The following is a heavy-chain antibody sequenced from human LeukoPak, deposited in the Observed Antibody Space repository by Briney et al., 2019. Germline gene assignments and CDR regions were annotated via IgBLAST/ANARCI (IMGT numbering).Heavy chain of an antibody. CDR3: ARQGSGWDYYYYYMDV. CDR1: GGSISSFY. V-gene: IGHV4-59*01. J-gene: IGHJ6*03. CDR2: IYYTWST. Sequence: SETLSLTYTVSGGSISSFYRSWIRQPPGKGLEWIGYIYYTWSTNYNPSLKSRVTISVDTSKNQFSLKLSFVTPADTAVYYCARQGSGWDYYYYYMDVWGKGTTVTVSS. D-gene: IGHD6-19*01.